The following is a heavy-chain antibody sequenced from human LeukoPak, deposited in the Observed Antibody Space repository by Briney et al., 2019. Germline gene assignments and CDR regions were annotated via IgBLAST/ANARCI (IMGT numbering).Heavy chain of an antibody. CDR2: IDSDGSIT. CDR1: GFTFSRYW. CDR3: SRGDCTSTTCHNWFDP. V-gene: IGHV3-74*01. D-gene: IGHD2-2*01. Sequence: PGGSLRHSCAASGFTFSRYWMHWVRQAPGTGLVWVSRIDSDGSITDYADSVKGRFTISRDNAKNTLYLQMNSLRADDTAVYYCSRGDCTSTTCHNWFDPWGQGTLVTVSS. J-gene: IGHJ5*02.